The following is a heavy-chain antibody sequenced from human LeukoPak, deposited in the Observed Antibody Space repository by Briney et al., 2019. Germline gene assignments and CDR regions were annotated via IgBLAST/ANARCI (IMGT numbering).Heavy chain of an antibody. CDR1: GRFFSGHY. D-gene: IGHD3-9*01. CDR2: INHSGST. Sequence: SETLSLTCAVYGRFFSGHYWSWIRQPPGKGLEWIGEINHSGSTNYNPSLKSRVTISVDTSKNQFSLKLSSVTAADTAVYYCARGTIFGWFDPWGQGTLVTVSS. J-gene: IGHJ5*02. V-gene: IGHV4-34*01. CDR3: ARGTIFGWFDP.